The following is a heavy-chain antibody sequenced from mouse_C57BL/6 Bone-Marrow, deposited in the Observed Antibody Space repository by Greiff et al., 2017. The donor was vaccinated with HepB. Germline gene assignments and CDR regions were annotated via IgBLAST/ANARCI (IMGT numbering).Heavy chain of an antibody. D-gene: IGHD2-10*01. J-gene: IGHJ4*01. CDR1: GFTFSSYA. CDR3: TRAPYYPNAMDY. V-gene: IGHV5-9-1*02. Sequence: VQLKESGEGLVKPGGSLKLSCAASGFTFSSYAMSWVRQTPEKRLEWVAYISSGGDYIYYADTVKGRFTISRDNARNTLYLQMSSLKSEDTAMYYCTRAPYYPNAMDYWGQGTSVTVSS. CDR2: ISSGGDYI.